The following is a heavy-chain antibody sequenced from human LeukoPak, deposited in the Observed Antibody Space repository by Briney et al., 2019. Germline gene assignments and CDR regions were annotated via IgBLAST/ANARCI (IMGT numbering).Heavy chain of an antibody. CDR3: ARGTVLTYYYDY. V-gene: IGHV3-74*01. Sequence: GGSLRLSCAASGFTFSSYEMNWVRQAPGKGLVWVSRINSDGSSTSYADSVKGRFTISRDNAKNSLYLQMNSLRAEDTAVYYCARGTVLTYYYDYWGQGTLVTVSS. J-gene: IGHJ4*02. D-gene: IGHD3-10*01. CDR2: INSDGSST. CDR1: GFTFSSYE.